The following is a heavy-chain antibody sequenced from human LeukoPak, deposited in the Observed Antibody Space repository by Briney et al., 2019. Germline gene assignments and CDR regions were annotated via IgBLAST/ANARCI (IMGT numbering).Heavy chain of an antibody. D-gene: IGHD2-15*01. Sequence: GGSLRLSCAASGFTFSSYWMHWVRQAPGKGLVWVSRINSDGSSTSYADSVKGRFTISRDNAKSTLYLQMNSLRAEDTAVYYCASPLVVGGAFDIWGQGTMVTVSS. CDR1: GFTFSSYW. J-gene: IGHJ3*02. CDR3: ASPLVVGGAFDI. V-gene: IGHV3-74*01. CDR2: INSDGSST.